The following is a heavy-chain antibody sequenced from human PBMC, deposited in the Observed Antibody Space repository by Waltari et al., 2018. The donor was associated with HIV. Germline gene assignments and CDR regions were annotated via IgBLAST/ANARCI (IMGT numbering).Heavy chain of an antibody. CDR3: ATALYSSSSAGSIDY. V-gene: IGHV1-2*02. CDR2: INPSSGGT. CDR1: GYTFTGYS. Sequence: QVQLVQSGAEVKKPGASVKVSCKASGYTFTGYSMHWVRQAPGQGLEWMGWINPSSGGTNYAQKFQGMVTMTRDTSISTAYMELSRLRSDDTAVYYCATALYSSSSAGSIDYWGQGTLVTVSS. D-gene: IGHD6-6*01. J-gene: IGHJ4*02.